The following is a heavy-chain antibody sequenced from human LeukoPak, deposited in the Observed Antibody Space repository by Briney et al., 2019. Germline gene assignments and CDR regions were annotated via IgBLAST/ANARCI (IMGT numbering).Heavy chain of an antibody. CDR1: GYTFTSYH. CDR3: VRGLRVLDP. J-gene: IGHJ5*02. V-gene: IGHV1-46*01. CDR2: LNPSGGNT. D-gene: IGHD4/OR15-4a*01. Sequence: ASVKVSCKASGYTFTSYHIHWVRQAPGQGLEWMGILNPSGGNTRYAQKFLGRVTVTRHTSTSTTYLDLSSLRSEDTAVYYCVRGLRVLDPWGQGTLVTVSS.